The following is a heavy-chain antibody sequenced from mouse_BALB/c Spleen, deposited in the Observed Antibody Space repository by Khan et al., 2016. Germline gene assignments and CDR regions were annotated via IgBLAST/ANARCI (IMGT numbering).Heavy chain of an antibody. V-gene: IGHV4-1*02. CDR2: INPDSSTI. Sequence: EVKLLESGGGLVQPGGSLKLSCAAAGFDFSRYWMSWVRQAPGKGLEWIGEINPDSSTINYTPSLKDKFIISRDNAKNTLYLQMSKVRSEDTALYYCARLGDYGTMDYWGQGTSVTVSS. CDR3: ARLGDYGTMDY. D-gene: IGHD1-1*01. CDR1: GFDFSRYW. J-gene: IGHJ4*01.